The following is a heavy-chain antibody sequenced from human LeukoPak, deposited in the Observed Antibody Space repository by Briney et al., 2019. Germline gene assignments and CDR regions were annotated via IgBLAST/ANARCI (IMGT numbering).Heavy chain of an antibody. CDR2: TYYRSNFYN. J-gene: IGHJ2*01. CDR3: ARGGSYGAWYFDL. V-gene: IGHV6-1*01. CDR1: GDSVSSNSAA. D-gene: IGHD1-26*01. Sequence: SQTLSLTCAISGDSVSSNSAAWNWIRQSPSRGLEWLGRTYYRSNFYNDYAVSVKSRIAITPDTSKNQFSPQLNSVTPDDTAVYYCARGGSYGAWYFDLWGRGTLVTVSS.